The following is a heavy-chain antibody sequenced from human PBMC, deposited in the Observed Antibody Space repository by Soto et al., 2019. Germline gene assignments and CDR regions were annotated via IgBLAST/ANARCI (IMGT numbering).Heavy chain of an antibody. CDR2: ISGSGGST. CDR1: GFTFSSYA. Sequence: EVQLLESGGGLVQPGGSLRLSCAASGFTFSSYAMSWVRQAPGKGLEWASAISGSGGSTYYADSVKGRFTISRDNSKNTLYLQMNSLRAEDTAVYYCATRLTIFGVVIVFSFRYFDYWGQGTLVTVSS. V-gene: IGHV3-23*01. D-gene: IGHD3-3*01. CDR3: ATRLTIFGVVIVFSFRYFDY. J-gene: IGHJ4*02.